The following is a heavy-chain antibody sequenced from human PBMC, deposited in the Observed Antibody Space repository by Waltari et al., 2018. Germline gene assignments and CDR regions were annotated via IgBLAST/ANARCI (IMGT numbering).Heavy chain of an antibody. D-gene: IGHD3-16*01. Sequence: EVQLVESGGGLVQPGGSLRLSCAASGFTFSSYWMHWVRQAPGKGLAWVSRINSEGSRTSYADVGKGRFTISRDNAKNTLYLQMNSLRAEDTAVYYCARDYLGQYYYYGMDVWGQGTTVTVSS. V-gene: IGHV3-74*01. CDR2: INSEGSRT. CDR1: GFTFSSYW. J-gene: IGHJ6*02. CDR3: ARDYLGQYYYYGMDV.